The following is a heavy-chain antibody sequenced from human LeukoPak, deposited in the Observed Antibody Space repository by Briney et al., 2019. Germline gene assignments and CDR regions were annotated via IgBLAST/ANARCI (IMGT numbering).Heavy chain of an antibody. J-gene: IGHJ4*02. D-gene: IGHD5-24*01. CDR2: ISGSGGRS. V-gene: IGHV3-23*01. CDR1: GFTFSDYA. Sequence: GGSLRLSCVVSGFTFSDYAMSWVRQAPGKGLEWVSTISGSGGRSYSEDPVKGRFTISRDDSRNTLYLQMNSLRVEDTAIYYCAKGGPQFFDYWGQGTLVTVSS. CDR3: AKGGPQFFDY.